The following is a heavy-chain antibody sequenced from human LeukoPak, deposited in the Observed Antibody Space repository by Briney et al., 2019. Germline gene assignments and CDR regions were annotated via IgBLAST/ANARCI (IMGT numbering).Heavy chain of an antibody. J-gene: IGHJ4*02. V-gene: IGHV1-46*01. D-gene: IGHD2-2*01. CDR3: ARDGGYCSSTSCYDY. CDR2: INPSGGST. CDR1: GYTFTSYY. Sequence: ASAKVSCKASGYTFTSYYMHCVRQAPGQGLEWMGIINPSGGSTSYAQKFQGRVTMTRDTSTSTVYMELSSLRSEDTAVYYCARDGGYCSSTSCYDYWGQGTLVTVSS.